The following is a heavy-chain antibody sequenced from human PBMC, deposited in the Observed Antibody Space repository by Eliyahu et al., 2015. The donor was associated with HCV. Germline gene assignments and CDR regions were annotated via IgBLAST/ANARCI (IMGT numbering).Heavy chain of an antibody. J-gene: IGHJ4*02. CDR2: IYYSGST. CDR3: ASRGAAAGLNYFDY. D-gene: IGHD6-13*01. CDR1: GGSISSYY. Sequence: QVQLQESGPGLVKPSETLSXTCXVSGGSISSYYWSWIRQPPGKGLEWIGYIYYSGSTNYNPSLKSRVTISVDTSKNQFSLKLSSVTAADTAVYYCASRGAAAGLNYFDYWGQGTLVTVSS. V-gene: IGHV4-59*01.